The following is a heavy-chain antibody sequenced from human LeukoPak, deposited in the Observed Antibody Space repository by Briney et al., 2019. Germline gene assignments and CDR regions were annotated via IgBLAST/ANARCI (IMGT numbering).Heavy chain of an antibody. V-gene: IGHV3-21*01. D-gene: IGHD2-8*02. J-gene: IGHJ5*02. CDR1: GFTFSSYS. CDR2: ISSSSSYI. Sequence: GGSLRLSCAASGFTFSSYSMNWVRQAPGKGLKWVSSISSSSSYIYYADSVKGRFTISRDNAKNSLYLQMNSLRAEDTAVYYCAREGTGFGFDPWGQGTLVTVSS. CDR3: AREGTGFGFDP.